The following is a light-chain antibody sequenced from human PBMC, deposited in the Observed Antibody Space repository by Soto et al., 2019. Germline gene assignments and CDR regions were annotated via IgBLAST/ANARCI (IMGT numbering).Light chain of an antibody. J-gene: IGKJ4*01. Sequence: EIVLTQSPGTLSLSPGERATLSCRASQSVSSNLAWYQQKPGQAPRLLIYDAPNRATGIPARFSGSGSGTDFTLTISSLEPEDFAVYYCQQRSNWPPLTFGGGTKVDIK. CDR3: QQRSNWPPLT. CDR1: QSVSSN. CDR2: DAP. V-gene: IGKV3-11*01.